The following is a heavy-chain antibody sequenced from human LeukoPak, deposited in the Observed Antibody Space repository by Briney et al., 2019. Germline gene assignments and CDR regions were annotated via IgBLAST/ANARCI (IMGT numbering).Heavy chain of an antibody. J-gene: IGHJ4*02. Sequence: PSETLSLTCAVYGGSFSGYYWSWIRQPPGKGLEWIGEINHSGSTNYNPSLKSRVTISVDTSKNQFSLKLSSVTAADTAVYYCARVRAYYDFWSGYSSLDYWGQGTLVTVSS. CDR2: INHSGST. D-gene: IGHD3-3*01. CDR3: ARVRAYYDFWSGYSSLDY. CDR1: GGSFSGYY. V-gene: IGHV4-34*01.